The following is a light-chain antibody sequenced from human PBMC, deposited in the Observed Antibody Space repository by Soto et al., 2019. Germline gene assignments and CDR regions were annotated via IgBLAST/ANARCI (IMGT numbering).Light chain of an antibody. Sequence: QSVLTQPPSASETPGQTVSISCSGSNSNIASNTVNWYQHLPGTAPKLLIYYNNQRPSGVPDRFSGSKSGTSASLAISGLQSEDESDYYCAAWDDTLKSYVVGNGTKVTVL. CDR1: NSNIASNT. J-gene: IGLJ1*01. CDR2: YNN. CDR3: AAWDDTLKSYV. V-gene: IGLV1-44*01.